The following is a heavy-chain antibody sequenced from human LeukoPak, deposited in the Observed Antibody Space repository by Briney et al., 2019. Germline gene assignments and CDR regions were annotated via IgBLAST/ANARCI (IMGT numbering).Heavy chain of an antibody. CDR2: IYYSGST. D-gene: IGHD4-17*01. V-gene: IGHV4-39*01. CDR3: ARQPISLYGDYADWFDP. J-gene: IGHJ5*02. CDR1: GGSISSSSYY. Sequence: PSETLSLTCTVSGGSISSSSYYWGWIRQPPGKGLEWIGSIYYSGSTYYNPSLKSRVTISVDTSKNQFSLKLSSVTAADTAVYYCARQPISLYGDYADWFDPWGQGTLVTVSS.